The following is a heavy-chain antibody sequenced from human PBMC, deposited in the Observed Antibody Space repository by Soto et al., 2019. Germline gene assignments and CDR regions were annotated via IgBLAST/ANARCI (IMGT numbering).Heavy chain of an antibody. CDR2: IYHSGST. J-gene: IGHJ4*02. CDR1: GGSISSSNW. D-gene: IGHD2-21*02. Sequence: QVQLQESGPGLVKPSGTLSLTCAVSGGSISSSNWWSWVRQPPGKGLEWIGEIYHSGSTNYNPSPKSRVTISVDKSKNQFSLKLSSVTAADTAVYYCAITESCGGDCSHRWFDYWGQGTLVTVSS. CDR3: AITESCGGDCSHRWFDY. V-gene: IGHV4-4*02.